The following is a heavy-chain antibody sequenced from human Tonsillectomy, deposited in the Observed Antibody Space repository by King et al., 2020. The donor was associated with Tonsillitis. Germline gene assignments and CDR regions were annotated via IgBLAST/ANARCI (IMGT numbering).Heavy chain of an antibody. V-gene: IGHV3-30*02. CDR1: GFTFSSYG. Sequence: VQLVESGGGVVQPGGSLRLSCAASGFTFSSYGMHWVRQAPGKGLEWVAFIRYDGSNKYYADSVKGRFTISRDNSKNTLYLQMNSLRAEDTAVYYCAKAGGSWLQSSFYYYYGMDVWGQGTTVTVSS. D-gene: IGHD5-24*01. CDR2: IRYDGSNK. CDR3: AKAGGSWLQSSFYYYYGMDV. J-gene: IGHJ6*02.